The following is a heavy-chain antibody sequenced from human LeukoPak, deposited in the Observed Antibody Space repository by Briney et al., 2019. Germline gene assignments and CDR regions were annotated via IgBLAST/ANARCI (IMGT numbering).Heavy chain of an antibody. CDR3: ARGVFYYDSSGYYSYFDY. J-gene: IGHJ4*02. Sequence: ASVKVSCKASGYTFTGYYMHWVRQAPGQGLEWMGWINPNSGGTNYAQKFQGRVTMTRDTSISTAYMELSRLRSDDTAVYYCARGVFYYDSSGYYSYFDYWGQGTLVTVSS. CDR2: INPNSGGT. D-gene: IGHD3-22*01. V-gene: IGHV1-2*02. CDR1: GYTFTGYY.